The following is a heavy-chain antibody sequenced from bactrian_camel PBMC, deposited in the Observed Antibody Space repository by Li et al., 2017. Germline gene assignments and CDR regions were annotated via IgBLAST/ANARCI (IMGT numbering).Heavy chain of an antibody. V-gene: IGHV3S31*01. CDR1: GFTFSNYP. D-gene: IGHD5*01. J-gene: IGHJ4*01. Sequence: VQLVESGGGLVQPGGSLRLSCAAAGFTFSNYPMSWVRQAPGKGLEWVSFISNGGLSEYADSVKGRFTISRDNAKKTLYLQMQNLTSEDTAMYYCAPDFDNLGSECYWGQGTQVTVS. CDR2: ISNGGLSE. CDR3: APDFDNLGSECY.